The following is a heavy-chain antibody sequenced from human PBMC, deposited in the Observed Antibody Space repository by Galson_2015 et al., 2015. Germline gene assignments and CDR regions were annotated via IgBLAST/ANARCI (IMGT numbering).Heavy chain of an antibody. CDR2: IRSKANSYAT. J-gene: IGHJ4*02. D-gene: IGHD5-18*01. CDR1: GFTFSGSA. CDR3: TRTAMVTVDSVY. V-gene: IGHV3-73*01. Sequence: SLRLSCAASGFTFSGSAMHWVRQASGKGLEWVGRIRSKANSYATAYAASVRGRFTISRDDSKNTAYLQMNSLKTEDTAVYYCTRTAMVTVDSVYWGQGTLVTVSS.